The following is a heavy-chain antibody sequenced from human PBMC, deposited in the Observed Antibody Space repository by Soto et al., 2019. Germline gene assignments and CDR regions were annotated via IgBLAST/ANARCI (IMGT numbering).Heavy chain of an antibody. Sequence: GESLKISCAASGFSFRDYFMSWLRQAPGKGLEWVSYIGPYGDSIYYADSVKGRFTISRDDATKSLHLHMNSLRTDDTAVYYCARDDHTYGVYWGQGTPVTVSS. J-gene: IGHJ4*02. CDR2: IGPYGDSI. CDR3: ARDDHTYGVY. V-gene: IGHV3-11*01. CDR1: GFSFRDYF. D-gene: IGHD2-21*01.